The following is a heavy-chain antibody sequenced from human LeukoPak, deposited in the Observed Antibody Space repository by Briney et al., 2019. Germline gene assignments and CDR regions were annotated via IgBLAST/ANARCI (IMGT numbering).Heavy chain of an antibody. CDR2: ISHSGTT. CDR1: GYSISTDYF. CDR3: VRDIGRLRSDY. V-gene: IGHV4-38-2*02. Sequence: SETLSLTCVVSGYSISTDYFWGWIRQPPGKGLEWIGTISHSGTTFYKPSLKTRITISLDTSKNQFSLKVNSVTAADTAVYYCVRDIGRLRSDYWGQGTLVTVSS. D-gene: IGHD2-15*01. J-gene: IGHJ4*02.